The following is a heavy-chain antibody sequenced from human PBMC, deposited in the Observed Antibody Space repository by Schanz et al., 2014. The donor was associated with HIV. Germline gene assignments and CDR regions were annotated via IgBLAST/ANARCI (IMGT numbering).Heavy chain of an antibody. CDR3: ARDVPSGGFDY. CDR2: IYYSGST. CDR1: GDSISTYY. J-gene: IGHJ4*02. V-gene: IGHV4-59*01. D-gene: IGHD3-10*01. Sequence: QLQLQESGPGLVKPSETLSLTCTVSGDSISTYYWSWIRQHPGKGLECIGYIYYSGSTYYNPSLKSRVSISXXXAKNRFSLKLSSXXXXXTAVYYCARDVPSGGFDYWGQGTLVTVSS.